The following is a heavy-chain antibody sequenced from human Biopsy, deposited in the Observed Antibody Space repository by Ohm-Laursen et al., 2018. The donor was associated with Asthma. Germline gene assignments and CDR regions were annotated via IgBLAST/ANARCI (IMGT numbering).Heavy chain of an antibody. CDR3: AKARCYYFYCDMEV. CDR2: IIPVFPTA. V-gene: IGHV1-69*13. J-gene: IGHJ6*02. D-gene: IGHD3-3*01. Sequence: GASVKVSCKASGTTFSSYSFSWVRQAPGQGLEWMGGIIPVFPTANYPQKFQGRVTISADESTKTAYMELSSLTSEDTAVLYCAKARCYYFYCDMEVWGQGTTVTVSS. CDR1: GTTFSSYS.